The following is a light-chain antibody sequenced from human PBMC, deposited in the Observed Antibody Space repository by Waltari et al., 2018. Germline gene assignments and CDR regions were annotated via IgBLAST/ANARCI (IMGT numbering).Light chain of an antibody. CDR3: QSSDTNFADHVA. J-gene: IGLJ2*01. V-gene: IGLV3-25*03. CDR1: AFPRLY. CDR2: KDS. Sequence: SYDLTQPPSVSVYPGKTARITCSGDAFPRLYAYWYQQKPGQAPVLLIYKDSERPSGIPERFSGSSSGTTVTLTISGVQAEDEADYYCQSSDTNFADHVAFGGGTQLTVL.